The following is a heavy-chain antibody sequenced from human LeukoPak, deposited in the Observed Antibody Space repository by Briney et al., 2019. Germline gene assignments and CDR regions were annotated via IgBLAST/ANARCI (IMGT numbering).Heavy chain of an antibody. V-gene: IGHV3-48*03. J-gene: IGHJ4*02. CDR1: GFTFSSYD. Sequence: QAGGSLRLSCAASGFTFSSYDMNWVRQAPGQGLEWVSYISSSGSTIYYADSVKGRFTISRDNAKNTLYLQMNSLRAEDTAVYFCARDGGGREIDYWGQGTLVTVSS. CDR2: ISSSGSTI. CDR3: ARDGGGREIDY. D-gene: IGHD2-15*01.